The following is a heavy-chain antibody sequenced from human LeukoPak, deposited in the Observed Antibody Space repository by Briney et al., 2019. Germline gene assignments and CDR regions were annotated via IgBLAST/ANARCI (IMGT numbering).Heavy chain of an antibody. CDR2: IPYDGSNK. CDR3: AKGYDSSFHWFDP. V-gene: IGHV3-30*02. J-gene: IGHJ5*02. CDR1: GFTFSSYG. D-gene: IGHD3-22*01. Sequence: GGSLRLSCAASGFTFSSYGMHWVRQAPGKGLEWVAFIPYDGSNKYYADSVKGRFTISRDNSKNTLYLQMNSLRAEDTAVYYCAKGYDSSFHWFDPWGQGTLVTVSS.